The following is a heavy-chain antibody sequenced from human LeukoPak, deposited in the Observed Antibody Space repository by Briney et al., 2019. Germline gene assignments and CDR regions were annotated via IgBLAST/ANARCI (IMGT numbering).Heavy chain of an antibody. CDR3: ARDAPGVSRSRDYGDYGDPYYYYYYMDV. CDR1: GDSITYFY. J-gene: IGHJ6*03. D-gene: IGHD4-17*01. V-gene: IGHV4-4*07. Sequence: SETLSLTCSVSGDSITYFYWSWIRQAAGKGLEWIGRISSSGSTNYNPSLKSRVTMSVDTSKNQFSLKLSSVTAADTAVYYCARDAPGVSRSRDYGDYGDPYYYYYYMDVWGKGTTVTISS. CDR2: ISSSGST.